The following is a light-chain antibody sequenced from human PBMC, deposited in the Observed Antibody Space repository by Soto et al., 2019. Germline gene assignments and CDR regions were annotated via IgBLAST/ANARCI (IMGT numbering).Light chain of an antibody. CDR3: QQYNVYSRT. V-gene: IGKV1-5*01. CDR2: DAS. J-gene: IGKJ1*01. CDR1: QYIGRW. Sequence: DIQMTQSPSTLSASVGDRVTITCRASQYIGRWLAWYQQKPEKAPKLLIHDASSLQGGVPSRFSGSGYGTELTLTISSLQPDDFATYYCQQYNVYSRTFGQGTKVEIK.